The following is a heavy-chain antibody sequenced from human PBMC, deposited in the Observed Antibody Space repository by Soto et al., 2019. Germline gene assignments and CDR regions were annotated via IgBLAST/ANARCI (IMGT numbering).Heavy chain of an antibody. Sequence: QVQLVQSGAEVRKPGASVNISCRASGFSFSDNLINWVRQAPGQSLEWMGWINPYNGNTRYSQTFQGTVTIARHSSASIAYVEVSDITSDYTAVYSCARDILSVGPRANDAFDVWGQGKRVTVSS. CDR1: GFSFSDNL. D-gene: IGHD2-8*02. V-gene: IGHV1-3*01. CDR2: INPYNGNT. J-gene: IGHJ3*01. CDR3: ARDILSVGPRANDAFDV.